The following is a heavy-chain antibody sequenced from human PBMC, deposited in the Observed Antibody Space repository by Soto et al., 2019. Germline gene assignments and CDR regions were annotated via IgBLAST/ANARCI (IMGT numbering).Heavy chain of an antibody. CDR3: AREPTMIMFDY. D-gene: IGHD3-22*01. CDR1: GFTFSSYW. J-gene: IGHJ4*02. V-gene: IGHV3-74*01. Sequence: GGSLRLSCAASGFTFSSYWMHWVRQAPGKGLVWVSRINTDGSSTSYADSVKGRFTISRDNAKNTLYLQMNSLRAEDTAVYYCAREPTMIMFDYWGQGTLVTVSS. CDR2: INTDGSST.